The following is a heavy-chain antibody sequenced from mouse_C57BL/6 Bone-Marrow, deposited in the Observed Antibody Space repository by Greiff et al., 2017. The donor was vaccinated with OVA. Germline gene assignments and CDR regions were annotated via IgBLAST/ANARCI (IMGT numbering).Heavy chain of an antibody. Sequence: QVQLQQSGAELVRPGASVTLSCKASGYTFTDYEMNWVKQTPVNGLEWIGAIDSETGGTAYNQKFKSNTILTTDKSSSTAYMKLRSLTSEDSAVYYCTRGYSNYYAMDYWGQGTSVTVSS. CDR3: TRGYSNYYAMDY. D-gene: IGHD2-5*01. J-gene: IGHJ4*01. CDR2: IDSETGGT. CDR1: GYTFTDYE. V-gene: IGHV1-15*01.